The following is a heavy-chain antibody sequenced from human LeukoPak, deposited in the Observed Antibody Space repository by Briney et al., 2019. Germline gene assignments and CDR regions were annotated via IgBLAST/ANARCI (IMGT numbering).Heavy chain of an antibody. CDR1: GGSFSGYY. D-gene: IGHD3-3*01. CDR2: INHSGST. CDR3: ARWIRDFWSGGTYGMDV. J-gene: IGHJ6*02. Sequence: SETLSLTCAVYGGSFSGYYWSWIRQPPGKGLEWIGEINHSGSTNYNPSLKSRVTISVDTSKNQFSLKLSSVTAADTAVYYCARWIRDFWSGGTYGMDVWGLGTTVTVSS. V-gene: IGHV4-34*01.